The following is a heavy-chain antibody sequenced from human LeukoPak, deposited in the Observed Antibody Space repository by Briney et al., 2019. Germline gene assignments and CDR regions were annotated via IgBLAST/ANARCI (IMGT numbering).Heavy chain of an antibody. CDR2: IKQDGSEE. CDR1: GFTFSSYW. Sequence: GGSLRLSCAASGFTFSSYWMSWVRQAPGKGLEWVANIKQDGSEEYYVDSVKGRFTISRDNAKNSLYLQMNSLRAEDTAVYYCARDVFLFRVPPGPLDYWGQGTLVTVSS. CDR3: ARDVFLFRVPPGPLDY. D-gene: IGHD3-10*02. V-gene: IGHV3-7*03. J-gene: IGHJ4*02.